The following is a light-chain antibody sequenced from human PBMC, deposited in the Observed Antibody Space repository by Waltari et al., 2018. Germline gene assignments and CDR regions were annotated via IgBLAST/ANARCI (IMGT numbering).Light chain of an antibody. Sequence: EIVMTQSPVTLSVSPGERATLSCRASQNVNSDLAWYQQKPGQAPRLLIYGASTRATGSPARFSGSGSGTEFILTISSLQSEDSAIYYCQQYKNWPPYTFGQGAKLEIK. V-gene: IGKV3-15*01. CDR3: QQYKNWPPYT. J-gene: IGKJ2*01. CDR1: QNVNSD. CDR2: GAS.